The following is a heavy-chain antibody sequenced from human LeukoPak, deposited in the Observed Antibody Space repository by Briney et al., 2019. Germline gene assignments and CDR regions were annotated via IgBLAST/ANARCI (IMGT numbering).Heavy chain of an antibody. CDR1: GYTFTGYY. Sequence: GASVKVSCKASGYTFTGYYMHWVRQAPGQGLEWMGWINPNSGGTNYAQKFQGRVTMTRDTSISTAYMELSRLRSDDTAVYYCARVRIAVARFDAFDIWGQGTMVTVSS. V-gene: IGHV1-2*02. CDR3: ARVRIAVARFDAFDI. D-gene: IGHD6-19*01. CDR2: INPNSGGT. J-gene: IGHJ3*02.